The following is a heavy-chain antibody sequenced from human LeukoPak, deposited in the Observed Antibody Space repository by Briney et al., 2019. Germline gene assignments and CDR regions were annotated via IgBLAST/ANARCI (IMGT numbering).Heavy chain of an antibody. CDR3: ARSSSWLNWFDP. V-gene: IGHV4-34*01. D-gene: IGHD6-13*01. Sequence: PSETLSLTCAVYGGSFSGYYWSWIRQPPGKGLEWIGEINHSGSTNYNPSLKSRVTISVDTSKNQFSLKLSSVTAADTAVYYCARSSSWLNWFDPWGQGTLVTVSS. CDR1: GGSFSGYY. J-gene: IGHJ5*02. CDR2: INHSGST.